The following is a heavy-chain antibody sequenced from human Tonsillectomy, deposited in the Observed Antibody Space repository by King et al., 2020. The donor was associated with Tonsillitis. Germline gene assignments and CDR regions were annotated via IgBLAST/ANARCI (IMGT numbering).Heavy chain of an antibody. CDR1: GGSISSYY. CDR2: IYYSGST. V-gene: IGHV4-59*01. CDR3: ARVLSAYSSGYAFDI. J-gene: IGHJ3*02. Sequence: VQLQESGPGLVKPSETLSLTCTVSGGSISSYYWSWIRQPPGKGLEWIGYIYYSGSTNYNPFLKSRVPISVDTSKNQFSLKLSSVTAADTAVYYCARVLSAYSSGYAFDIWGQGTMVTVSS. D-gene: IGHD3-22*01.